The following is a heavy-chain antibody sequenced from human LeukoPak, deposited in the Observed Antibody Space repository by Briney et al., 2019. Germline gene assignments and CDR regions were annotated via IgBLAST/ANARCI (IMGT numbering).Heavy chain of an antibody. CDR2: INHSGST. Sequence: SSETLSLTCAVYGGSFSGYYWSWIRQPPGKGLEWIGEINHSGSTNYNPSLKSRVTISVDTSKNQFSLKLSSVTAADTAVYYCARRPCSGGSCYMFDYWGQGTLSPSPQ. CDR3: ARRPCSGGSCYMFDY. D-gene: IGHD2-15*01. CDR1: GGSFSGYY. V-gene: IGHV4-34*01. J-gene: IGHJ4*02.